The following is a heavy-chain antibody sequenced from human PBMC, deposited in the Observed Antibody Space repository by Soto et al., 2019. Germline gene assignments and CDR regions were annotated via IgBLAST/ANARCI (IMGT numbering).Heavy chain of an antibody. V-gene: IGHV3-30*18. CDR2: ISYDGSNK. J-gene: IGHJ4*02. CDR3: AKGDYYDSSGLLGPFDY. Sequence: GGSLRLSCAASGFTFSSYGMHWVRQAPGKGLEWVAVISYDGSNKYYADSVKGRFTISRDNSKNTLYLQMNSLRAEDTAVYYCAKGDYYDSSGLLGPFDYWGQGTLVTVSS. D-gene: IGHD3-22*01. CDR1: GFTFSSYG.